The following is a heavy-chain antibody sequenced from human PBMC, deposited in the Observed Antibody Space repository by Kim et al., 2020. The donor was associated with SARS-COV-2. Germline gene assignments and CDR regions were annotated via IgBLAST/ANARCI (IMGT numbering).Heavy chain of an antibody. Sequence: GGSLRLSCAASGFTFSSYAMHWVRQAPGKGLEWVAVISYDGSNKYYADSVKGRFTISRDNSKNTLYLQMNSLRAEDTAVYYCARAFSGSYYYGMDVWGQGTTVTVSS. CDR2: ISYDGSNK. CDR1: GFTFSSYA. V-gene: IGHV3-30-3*01. J-gene: IGHJ6*02. CDR3: ARAFSGSYYYGMDV. D-gene: IGHD1-26*01.